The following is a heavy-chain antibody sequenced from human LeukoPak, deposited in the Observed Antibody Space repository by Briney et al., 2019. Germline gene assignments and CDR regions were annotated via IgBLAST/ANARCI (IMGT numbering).Heavy chain of an antibody. J-gene: IGHJ4*02. CDR1: GYTFTSYG. V-gene: IGHV1-18*01. CDR3: ARGQIVAVIRSPTLDY. Sequence: ASVKVSCKASGYTFTSYGVSWVRQAPGQGLEWMGWISGDNGNTNYAQKFQGRVTMTTDTSTSTAYMELRSQRSDDTAVYYCARGQIVAVIRSPTLDYWGQGTLVTVSS. D-gene: IGHD3-22*01. CDR2: ISGDNGNT.